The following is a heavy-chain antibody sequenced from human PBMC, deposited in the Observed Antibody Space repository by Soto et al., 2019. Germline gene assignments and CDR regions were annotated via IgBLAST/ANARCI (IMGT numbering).Heavy chain of an antibody. J-gene: IGHJ6*02. Sequence: GASVKVSCKASGYTFTSYAMHWVRQAPGQRLEWMGWINAGNGNTKYSQKFQGRVTITRDTSASTAYMELSSLRSEDTAVYYCASGQWLVLAETNYYYGMDVWGQGTTVTVSS. CDR2: INAGNGNT. CDR1: GYTFTSYA. V-gene: IGHV1-3*01. CDR3: ASGQWLVLAETNYYYGMDV. D-gene: IGHD6-19*01.